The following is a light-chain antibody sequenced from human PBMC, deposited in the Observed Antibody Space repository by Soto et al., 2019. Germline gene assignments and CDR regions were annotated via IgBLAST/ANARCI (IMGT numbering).Light chain of an antibody. CDR2: DAS. CDR1: QNVRRY. J-gene: IGKJ1*01. Sequence: EVVLTQSPATLSLSPGEGATLSCRASQNVRRYLAWYQHKPGQAPRLLIYDASERATGIPDRFSGSGSGTDFTLTISRLEPEDFAVYYCQQYGSSPWTLGQGTKVDIK. CDR3: QQYGSSPWT. V-gene: IGKV3-20*01.